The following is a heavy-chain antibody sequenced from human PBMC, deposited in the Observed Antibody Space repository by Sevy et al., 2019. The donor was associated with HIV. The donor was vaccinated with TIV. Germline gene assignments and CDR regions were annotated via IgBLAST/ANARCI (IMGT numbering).Heavy chain of an antibody. V-gene: IGHV3-53*01. D-gene: IGHD2-2*01. J-gene: IGHJ6*02. CDR1: GFTVSSNY. CDR2: IYRGGST. Sequence: GGSLRLSCAASGFTVSSNYMRWVRQAPGKGLEWVAVIYRGGSTYYADYVKGRLTISRDNSKNKLYHQMNSLRAEDTAVYYCARDIVVVPGRSGMDVWGQGTTVTVSS. CDR3: ARDIVVVPGRSGMDV.